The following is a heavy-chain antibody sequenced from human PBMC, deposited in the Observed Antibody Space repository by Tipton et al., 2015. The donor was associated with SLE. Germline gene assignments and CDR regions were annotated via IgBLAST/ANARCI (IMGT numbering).Heavy chain of an antibody. Sequence: TLSLTCTVSGGSISSSSYYWGWIRQPPGKGLEWIGSIYYSGSTYYIPSLKSRVTISVDTSKNQFSLKLSSVTAADTAVYYCARGPKYYGSGSYRHFDYWGQGTLVTVSS. CDR1: GGSISSSSYY. CDR2: IYYSGST. V-gene: IGHV4-39*07. D-gene: IGHD3-10*01. CDR3: ARGPKYYGSGSYRHFDY. J-gene: IGHJ4*02.